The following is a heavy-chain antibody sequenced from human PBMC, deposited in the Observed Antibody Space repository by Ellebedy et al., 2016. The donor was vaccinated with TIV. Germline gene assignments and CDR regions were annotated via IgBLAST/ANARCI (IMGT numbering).Heavy chain of an antibody. CDR3: ARHLSSGSYYDAFDI. D-gene: IGHD3-10*01. V-gene: IGHV5-51*01. CDR1: GYSFTSYW. Sequence: GESLKISCKGSGYSFTSYWIGWVRQMPGKGLEWMGIIYPGDSDTRYSPSFQGQVTISADKSISTAYLQLRSLKASDTAMYYCARHLSSGSYYDAFDIWGQGTMVTVSS. J-gene: IGHJ3*02. CDR2: IYPGDSDT.